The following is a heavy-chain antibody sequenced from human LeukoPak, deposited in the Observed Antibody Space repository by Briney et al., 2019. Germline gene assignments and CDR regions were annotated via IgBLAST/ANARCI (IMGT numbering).Heavy chain of an antibody. CDR3: TRSLDE. J-gene: IGHJ4*02. Sequence: GGSLRLSCAASGFSFSNYWVDWVRQAPGKGLEWVANIKQDGSEKKCLDSVKGRFTISRDNAQNSLYLQMNSLRVEDTAVHYCTRSLDEWGQGTLVTVSS. V-gene: IGHV3-7*02. CDR2: IKQDGSEK. CDR1: GFSFSNYW. D-gene: IGHD3-16*01.